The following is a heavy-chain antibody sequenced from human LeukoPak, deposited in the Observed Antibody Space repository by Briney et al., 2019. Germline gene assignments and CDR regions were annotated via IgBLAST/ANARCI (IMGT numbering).Heavy chain of an antibody. CDR1: GYTFTGYY. J-gene: IGHJ6*03. CDR2: INPNSGGT. CDR3: ARVGRKMATIHYMDV. D-gene: IGHD5-24*01. V-gene: IGHV1-2*02. Sequence: ASVKVSCKASGYTFTGYYMHWVRQAPGQGLEWMGWINPNSGGTNYAQKFQGRVAITADESTSTAYMELSSLRSEDTAVYYCARVGRKMATIHYMDVWGKGTTVTISS.